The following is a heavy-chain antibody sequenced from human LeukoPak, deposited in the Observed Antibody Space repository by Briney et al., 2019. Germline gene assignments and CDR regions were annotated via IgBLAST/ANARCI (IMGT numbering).Heavy chain of an antibody. CDR3: TTGIRGD. CDR2: IASKTDGGTT. V-gene: IGHV3-15*04. Sequence: GGSLRLSCAAPGVTFSNYAMHWVRQAPGKGLEWVGRIASKTDGGTTDYAAPVKGKFTISRDDSKNTLFLQMNSLKTEDTAVYYCTTGIRGDCGQGTLVTVSS. CDR1: GVTFSNYA. J-gene: IGHJ4*02.